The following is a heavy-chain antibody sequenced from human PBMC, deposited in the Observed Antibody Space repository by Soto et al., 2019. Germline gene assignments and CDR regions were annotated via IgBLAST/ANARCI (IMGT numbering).Heavy chain of an antibody. V-gene: IGHV5-51*01. J-gene: IGHJ6*02. CDR3: ARHGGLRYFDWKYYGMDV. CDR2: IYPGDSDT. CDR1: GYSFTSYW. Sequence: GESLKISCKGSGYSFTSYWIGWVRQMPGKGLEWMGIIYPGDSDTRYSPSLQGQVTNSADKSISTAYLQWSSLKASDTDMYYSARHGGLRYFDWKYYGMDVWGQGTTVTVSS. D-gene: IGHD3-9*01.